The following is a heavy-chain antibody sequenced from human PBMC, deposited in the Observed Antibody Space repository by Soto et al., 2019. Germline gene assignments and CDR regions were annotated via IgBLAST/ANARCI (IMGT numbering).Heavy chain of an antibody. CDR1: GGTFSSYA. J-gene: IGHJ6*04. CDR3: ARDRWSRIAVAGYYYGMDV. D-gene: IGHD6-19*01. Sequence: ASVKVSCKASGGTFSSYAISWVRQAPGQGLEWMGGIIPIFGTANYAQKFQGRVTITADKSTSTADMELSSLRSEDTAVYYCARDRWSRIAVAGYYYGMDVWGKGTTVTVS. V-gene: IGHV1-69*06. CDR2: IIPIFGTA.